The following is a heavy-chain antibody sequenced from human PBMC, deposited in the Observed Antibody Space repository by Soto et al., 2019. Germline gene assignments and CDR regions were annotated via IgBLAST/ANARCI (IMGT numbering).Heavy chain of an antibody. CDR3: ARVLYYGLGSDSPYGMDV. CDR1: GVSFNNNG. V-gene: IGHV1-69*01. CDR2: VSPPFRTS. J-gene: IGHJ6*02. D-gene: IGHD3-10*01. Sequence: QVQLVQSGAEVKKPGSSVKVSCKTSGVSFNNNGIGWVRQTPGHGLEWMGGVSPPFRTSNYARKFQGRISITADASTSTVNMELSSLTSEDTAQYYCARVLYYGLGSDSPYGMDVWGQGTTVSVSS.